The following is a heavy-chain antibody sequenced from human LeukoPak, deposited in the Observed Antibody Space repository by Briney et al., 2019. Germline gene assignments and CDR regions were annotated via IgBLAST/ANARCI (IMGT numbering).Heavy chain of an antibody. CDR2: ISSSGSNI. V-gene: IGHV3-21*01. CDR3: ARVPYWNDVNWFDP. Sequence: GGSLRLSCAASGFTFSSYSMNWVRQAPGKGLEWVSYISSSGSNIYYADSVKGRFTISRDNAKNSVYLQMSSLRAEDTAVYYCARVPYWNDVNWFDPWGQGTLVTVSS. J-gene: IGHJ5*02. D-gene: IGHD1-1*01. CDR1: GFTFSSYS.